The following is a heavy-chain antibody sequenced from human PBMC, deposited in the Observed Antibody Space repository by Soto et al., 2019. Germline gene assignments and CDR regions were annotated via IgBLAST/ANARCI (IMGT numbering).Heavy chain of an antibody. Sequence: PSETLSLTCGVSGDSINSHYWSWIRQPPGKGLEWIGFIYYSGSTKYNPSLESRVTISVDTSKNQFSLKLSSVTTADTAVYYCARESAGSGKNNWFDPWGQGTLVT. CDR3: ARESAGSGKNNWFDP. D-gene: IGHD3-10*01. V-gene: IGHV4-59*11. CDR2: IYYSGST. CDR1: GDSINSHY. J-gene: IGHJ5*02.